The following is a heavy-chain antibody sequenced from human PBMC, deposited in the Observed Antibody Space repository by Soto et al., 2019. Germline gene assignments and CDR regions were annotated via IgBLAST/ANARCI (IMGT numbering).Heavy chain of an antibody. CDR2: IGDDKT. D-gene: IGHD4-17*01. J-gene: IGHJ3*02. CDR3: AKDRVNGNSVWDAFDI. Sequence: EVQLLESGGGLVQPGGSLTLSCAASGFTFRNYAMSWVRQAPGKGLEWVSGIGDDKTYNADSVKGRFTISRDNSKNTLYLQMNSLRAEDTAVYYCAKDRVNGNSVWDAFDIWGQGTMVTVSS. CDR1: GFTFRNYA. V-gene: IGHV3-23*01.